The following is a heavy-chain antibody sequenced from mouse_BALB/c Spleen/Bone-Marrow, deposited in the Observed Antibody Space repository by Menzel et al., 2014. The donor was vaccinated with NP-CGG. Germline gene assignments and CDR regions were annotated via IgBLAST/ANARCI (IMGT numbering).Heavy chain of an antibody. CDR2: INPNNGGS. V-gene: IGHV1-22*01. CDR3: ARAVHLDY. Sequence: EVQLQQSGPELVKPGASVKISCKTSGYTFTDYTMLWVRQSHGKSLEWIGSINPNNGGSSCNQKFKAKATLTIDKPSSTPYMELHSLTSEDSAVYYCARAVHLDYWGQGTTLTVSS. J-gene: IGHJ2*01. CDR1: GYTFTDYT.